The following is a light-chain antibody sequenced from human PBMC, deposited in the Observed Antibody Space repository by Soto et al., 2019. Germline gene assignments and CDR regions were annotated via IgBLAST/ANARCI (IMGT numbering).Light chain of an antibody. J-gene: IGKJ4*01. CDR1: RSVSNW. V-gene: IGKV1-5*03. CDR2: KAS. CDR3: QQYNSVPLT. Sequence: DIQMTQSPSSLSASVGDRVTITCRASRSVSNWLAWYQQKPGKAPKLLIYKASSLESGVPSRFSGSGSGKEFTLTISSLQPDDFATYYCQQYNSVPLTFGGGTKVEIK.